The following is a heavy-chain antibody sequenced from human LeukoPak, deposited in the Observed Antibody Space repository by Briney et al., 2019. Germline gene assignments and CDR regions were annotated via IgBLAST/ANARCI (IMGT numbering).Heavy chain of an antibody. J-gene: IGHJ3*02. CDR3: ARVRMVRGADAFDI. CDR2: ISSSSSYI. CDR1: GFTFSSYS. D-gene: IGHD3-10*01. Sequence: GSLRLSCAASGFTFSSYSMNWVCQAPGKGLEWVSSISSSSSYIYYADSVKGRFTISRDNAKNSLYLQMNSLRAEDTAVYYCARVRMVRGADAFDIWGQGTMVTVSS. V-gene: IGHV3-21*01.